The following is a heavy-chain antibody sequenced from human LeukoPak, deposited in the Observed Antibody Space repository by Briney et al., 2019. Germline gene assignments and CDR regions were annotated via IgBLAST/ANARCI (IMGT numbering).Heavy chain of an antibody. CDR1: GGSFSSYY. V-gene: IGHV4-39*01. CDR2: IYYSGST. J-gene: IGHJ4*02. Sequence: SETLSLTCAVYGGSFSSYYWGWIRQPPGKGLEWIGSIYYSGSTYYNPSLKSRVTISVDTSKNQFSLKLSSVTAADTAVYYCARQAHSSLYYFDYWGQGTLVTVSS. D-gene: IGHD3-22*01. CDR3: ARQAHSSLYYFDY.